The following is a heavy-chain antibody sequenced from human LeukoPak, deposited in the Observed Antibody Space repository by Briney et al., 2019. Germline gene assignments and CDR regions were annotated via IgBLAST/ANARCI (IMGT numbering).Heavy chain of an antibody. V-gene: IGHV4-59*08. D-gene: IGHD6-13*01. Sequence: SETLSLTCTVSGGSISSYYWSWIRQPPGKGLEWIGYIYYSGSTNYNPSLKSRVTISVDTSKNQFSLKLSSVTAADTAVYYCARQYSSNQYYFDYWGQGTLVTVSS. J-gene: IGHJ4*02. CDR2: IYYSGST. CDR1: GGSISSYY. CDR3: ARQYSSNQYYFDY.